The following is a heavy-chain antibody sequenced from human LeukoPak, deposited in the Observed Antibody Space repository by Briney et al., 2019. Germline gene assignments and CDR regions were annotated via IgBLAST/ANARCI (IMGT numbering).Heavy chain of an antibody. CDR3: ARDQLYSATGAFDY. D-gene: IGHD2-8*02. V-gene: IGHV3-48*04. CDR2: ISSSSSTI. CDR1: GFTFRNYG. Sequence: GGSLRLSCAASGFTFRNYGMNWVRQAPGKGLEWISYISSSSSTIFYADSVRGRFTMSRDNAKNSLYLQVNSLRAEDTAVYYCARDQLYSATGAFDYWGQGTLVTVS. J-gene: IGHJ4*02.